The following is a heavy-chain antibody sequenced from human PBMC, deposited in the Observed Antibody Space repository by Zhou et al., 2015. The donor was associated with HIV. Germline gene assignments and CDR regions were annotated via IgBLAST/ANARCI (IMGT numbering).Heavy chain of an antibody. CDR1: GGTFNSYA. Sequence: QVQLVQSGAEVKKPGSSVKVSCKASGGTFNSYAITWVRQAPGQGLEWMGGIIPIVNTANYAQKFQGRVTITADESTSTAYMELSSLRSEDTAVYYCASHRGGSSWFHTYYFDYWGQGTLVTVSS. D-gene: IGHD6-13*01. CDR3: ASHRGGSSWFHTYYFDY. J-gene: IGHJ4*02. V-gene: IGHV1-69*12. CDR2: IIPIVNTA.